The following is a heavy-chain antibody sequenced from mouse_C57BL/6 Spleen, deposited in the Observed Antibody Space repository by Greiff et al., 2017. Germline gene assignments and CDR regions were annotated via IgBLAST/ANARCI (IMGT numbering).Heavy chain of an antibody. J-gene: IGHJ3*01. D-gene: IGHD2-4*01. CDR3: ARSGYYDYAWFAY. V-gene: IGHV14-2*01. CDR1: GFNIKDYY. CDR2: IDPEDGDT. Sequence: VQLQQPGAELVKPGASVKLSCTASGFNIKDYYMHWVKQRAEQGLEWIGRIDPEDGDTKYAPKFQGKATITADTSSNTAYLQLSSLTSEDTAVYYCARSGYYDYAWFAYWGQGILVSVSA.